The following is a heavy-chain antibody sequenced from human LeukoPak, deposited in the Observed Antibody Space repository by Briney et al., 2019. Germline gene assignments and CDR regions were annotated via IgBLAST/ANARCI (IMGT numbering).Heavy chain of an antibody. CDR2: INPSSGST. J-gene: IGHJ6*02. Sequence: ASVKVSCKASGYTFTSYYMHWVRQAPGQGLEWMGFINPSSGSTSYAQKFQGRVTMTRDTSISTAYMELSRLRSDDTAVYYCARDVQYYYGGMDVWGQGATVTVSS. CDR3: ARDVQYYYGGMDV. V-gene: IGHV1-2*02. CDR1: GYTFTSYY.